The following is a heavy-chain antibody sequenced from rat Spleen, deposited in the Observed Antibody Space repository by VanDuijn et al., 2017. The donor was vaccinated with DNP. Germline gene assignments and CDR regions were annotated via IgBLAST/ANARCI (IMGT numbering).Heavy chain of an antibody. V-gene: IGHV5S13*01. CDR1: GFTFSYYG. D-gene: IGHD4-1*01. CDR2: ISTGGGNT. J-gene: IGHJ3*01. Sequence: EVQLVESGGGLVQPGRSLKLSCAASGFTFSYYGMAWVRQAPTKGLEWVASISTGGGNTYYRDSVKGRFTISRDNTKNTQYLQMDSLRSEDTATYYCATSNGNWFAYWGQGTLVTVSS. CDR3: ATSNGNWFAY.